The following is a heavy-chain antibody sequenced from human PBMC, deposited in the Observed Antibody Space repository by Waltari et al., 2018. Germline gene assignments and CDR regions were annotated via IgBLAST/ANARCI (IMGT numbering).Heavy chain of an antibody. CDR3: ARSQGDYGHAFDI. J-gene: IGHJ3*02. Sequence: QMQLVQSGAEVKKTGSSVKVSCKASGYTFTYRYLHWVRQAPGQALEWMGWITPFNGNTNYAQKFQDRVTITRDRSMSTAYMELSSLRSEDTAMYYCARSQGDYGHAFDIWGRGTMVTVSS. CDR1: GYTFTYRY. D-gene: IGHD4-17*01. CDR2: ITPFNGNT. V-gene: IGHV1-45*02.